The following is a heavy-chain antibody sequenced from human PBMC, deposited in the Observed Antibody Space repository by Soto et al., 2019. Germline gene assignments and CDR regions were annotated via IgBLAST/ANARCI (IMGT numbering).Heavy chain of an antibody. V-gene: IGHV6-1*01. CDR3: ARDPIVATMFRGPRYCYGMDV. Sequence: SQTLSLTCAISGDSVSSNSAAWNWIRQSPSRGLEWLGRTYYRSKWYNDYAVSVKSRITINPDTSKNQFSLQLNSVTPEDTAVYYCARDPIVATMFRGPRYCYGMDVWGQGTTVTVSS. CDR1: GDSVSSNSAA. CDR2: TYYRSKWYN. D-gene: IGHD5-12*01. J-gene: IGHJ6*02.